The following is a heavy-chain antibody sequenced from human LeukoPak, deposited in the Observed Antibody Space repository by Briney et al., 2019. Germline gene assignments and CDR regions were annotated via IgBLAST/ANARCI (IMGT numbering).Heavy chain of an antibody. J-gene: IGHJ4*02. D-gene: IGHD3-3*01. CDR2: IYYSGST. Sequence: SETLSLTCAVYGGSFSGYYWSWIRQPPGKGLEWIGYIYYSGSTNYNPSLKSRVTISVDTSKNQFSLKLSSVTAADTAVYYCARGEWSTLDYWGQGTLVTVSS. CDR1: GGSFSGYY. CDR3: ARGEWSTLDY. V-gene: IGHV4-59*01.